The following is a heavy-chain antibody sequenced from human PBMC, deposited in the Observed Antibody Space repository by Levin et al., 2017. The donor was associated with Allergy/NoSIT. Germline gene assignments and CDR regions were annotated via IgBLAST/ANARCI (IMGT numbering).Heavy chain of an antibody. V-gene: IGHV3-7*01. CDR2: LPPSGRAP. CDR3: ARDHSSGNYGWVF. D-gene: IGHD1-26*01. Sequence: PGFSLLLSFSSSFFTFSFFCLICVRQAPGPFLAFFSPLPPSGRAPSYVDSVKGRFTISRDNVKNSLYLQMNSLRAEDTAVYYCARDHSSGNYGWVFWGQGTMVTVSS. J-gene: IGHJ3*01. CDR1: FFTFSFFC.